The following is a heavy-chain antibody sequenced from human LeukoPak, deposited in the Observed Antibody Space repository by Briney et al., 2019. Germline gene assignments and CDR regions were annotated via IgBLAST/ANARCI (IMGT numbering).Heavy chain of an antibody. V-gene: IGHV4-4*07. D-gene: IGHD6-13*01. CDR3: ARSFDENSSSWPFDY. Sequence: SETLSLTCTVSGGSISSYYWSWIRQPAGKGLEWIGRIYTSGSTNYNPSHKSRVTMSVDTSKNQFSLKLSSVTAADTAVYYCARSFDENSSSWPFDYWGQGTLVTVSS. J-gene: IGHJ4*02. CDR1: GGSISSYY. CDR2: IYTSGST.